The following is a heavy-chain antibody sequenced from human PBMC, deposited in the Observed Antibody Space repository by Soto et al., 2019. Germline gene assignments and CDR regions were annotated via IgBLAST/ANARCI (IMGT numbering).Heavy chain of an antibody. Sequence: ESGGGLVQPGGSLRVFCAASGFTFSRHWMSWVRQAPGKGLEWVANIKEDGSATYYMDSVRGRFTIARDNARNSMYLQMNSLRAEDTAVYYCAKIDYGDYVPIDYWGQGTLVTVSS. CDR2: IKEDGSAT. CDR1: GFTFSRHW. J-gene: IGHJ4*02. D-gene: IGHD4-17*01. V-gene: IGHV3-7*05. CDR3: AKIDYGDYVPIDY.